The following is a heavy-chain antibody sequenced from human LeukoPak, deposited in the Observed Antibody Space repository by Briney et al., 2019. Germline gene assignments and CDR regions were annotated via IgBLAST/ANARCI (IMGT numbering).Heavy chain of an antibody. J-gene: IGHJ4*02. CDR2: ITDDEDT. CDR3: AKDTGQWPVRTFDY. Sequence: PGGSLRLSCVASGFPFRSYAMTWVRQTPGKGLESVSVITDDEDTYYADSVKGRFTISRDNSKNTLYLQMSSLRAEDTAVYYCAKDTGQWPVRTFDYWGQGTLVTVSS. CDR1: GFPFRSYA. D-gene: IGHD6-19*01. V-gene: IGHV3-23*01.